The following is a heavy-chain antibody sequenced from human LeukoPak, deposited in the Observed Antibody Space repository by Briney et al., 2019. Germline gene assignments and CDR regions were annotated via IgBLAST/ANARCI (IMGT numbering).Heavy chain of an antibody. D-gene: IGHD3-3*01. CDR2: ISGSGGST. CDR1: GFTFSSYA. V-gene: IGHV3-23*01. Sequence: PGGSLRLSCAASGFTFSSYAMSWVRQAPGKGLEWVSAISGSGGSTYYADSVKGRFTISRDNSKNTLCLQMNSLRAEDTAVYYCAKGAITIFGVVIATNWFDPWGQGTLVTVSS. J-gene: IGHJ5*02. CDR3: AKGAITIFGVVIATNWFDP.